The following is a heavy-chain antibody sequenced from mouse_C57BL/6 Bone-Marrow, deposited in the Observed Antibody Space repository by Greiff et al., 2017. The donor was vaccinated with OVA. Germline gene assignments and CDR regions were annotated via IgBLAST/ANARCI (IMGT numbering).Heavy chain of an antibody. CDR1: GFNIKDDY. J-gene: IGHJ2*01. CDR2: IDPENGDT. CDR3: TSTGTDY. Sequence: EVQLQESGAELVRPGASVKLSCTASGFNIKDDYMHWVKQRPEQGLEWIGWIDPENGDTEYASKFQGKATITADTSSNTAYLQLSSLTSEDTAVYYCTSTGTDYWGQDTALTVSS. D-gene: IGHD4-1*01. V-gene: IGHV14-4*01.